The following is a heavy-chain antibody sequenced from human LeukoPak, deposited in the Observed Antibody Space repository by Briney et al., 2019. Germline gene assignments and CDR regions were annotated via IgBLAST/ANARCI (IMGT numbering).Heavy chain of an antibody. V-gene: IGHV1-2*02. Sequence: ASVKVTCKASGYTFTGYYMHWVRQAPGQGLEWMGWINPNSGGTNYAQKFQGRVTMTRDTSISTAYMGLSRLRSDDTAVYYCARDHIVVVTATHTNWFDPWGQGTLVTVSS. D-gene: IGHD2-21*02. CDR1: GYTFTGYY. CDR3: ARDHIVVVTATHTNWFDP. CDR2: INPNSGGT. J-gene: IGHJ5*02.